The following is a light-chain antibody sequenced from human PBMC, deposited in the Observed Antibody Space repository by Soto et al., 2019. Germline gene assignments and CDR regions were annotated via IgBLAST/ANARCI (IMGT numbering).Light chain of an antibody. CDR2: EVS. CDR3: SSYTGTYTYV. Sequence: QSALTQPASGSGSPGQAITISGTRTIRHVGGYNYVSWYQQHPGKAPKLLIYEVSDRPSGVSNRFSGSKSGNTASLTISGLQAEDEAHYYCSSYTGTYTYVFGTGTKVTVL. V-gene: IGLV2-14*01. CDR1: IRHVGGYNY. J-gene: IGLJ1*01.